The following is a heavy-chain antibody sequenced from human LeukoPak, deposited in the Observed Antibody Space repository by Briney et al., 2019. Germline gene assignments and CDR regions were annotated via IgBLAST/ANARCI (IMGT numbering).Heavy chain of an antibody. V-gene: IGHV3-74*01. Sequence: GGSLRLSCAASGFIFTGNWSHWVRQAPGKGPVWVSRIYGDGYKNYADSVKGRFTISRDSGNNTVYLQMSSLRAEDTAVYYCATSVITRFDNWGQGTLVTVSS. CDR3: ATSVITRFDN. CDR1: GFIFTGNW. J-gene: IGHJ4*02. CDR2: IYGDGYK. D-gene: IGHD3-16*01.